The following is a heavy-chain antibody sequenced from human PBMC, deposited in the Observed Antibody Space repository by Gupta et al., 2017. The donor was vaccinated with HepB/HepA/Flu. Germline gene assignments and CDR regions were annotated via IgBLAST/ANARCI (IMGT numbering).Heavy chain of an antibody. J-gene: IGHJ4*02. Sequence: QVHLQESGPGLVEPSETLSLTCTVSGGSIANYYGGWVRQPPGKGLEWIGYIFSSGFTSYNSSLKSRVTISVDTSKNEFSLKVTSVTAADTAVDYCARAGHNLDVEYWGQGTLVIVSS. CDR3: ARAGHNLDVEY. V-gene: IGHV4-59*01. CDR1: GGSIANYY. D-gene: IGHD1-20*01. CDR2: IFSSGFT.